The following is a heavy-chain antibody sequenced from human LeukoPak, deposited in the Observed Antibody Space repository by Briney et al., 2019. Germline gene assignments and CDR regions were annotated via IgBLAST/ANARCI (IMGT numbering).Heavy chain of an antibody. CDR3: ARGYCSGTSCYYFDY. CDR2: INPNSGGS. Sequence: ASVKVSCKPSGYTYTGYYMHWVRQAPGQGIEWMGWINPNSGGSNYAQKFQGRVTMTRDTSISTVHMDLSRLRSDDSAVYYCARGYCSGTSCYYFDYWGQGTLVTVSS. J-gene: IGHJ4*01. D-gene: IGHD2-2*01. V-gene: IGHV1-2*02. CDR1: GYTYTGYY.